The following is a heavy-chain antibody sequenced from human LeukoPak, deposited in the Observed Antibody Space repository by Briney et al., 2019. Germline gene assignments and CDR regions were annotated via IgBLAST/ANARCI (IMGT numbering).Heavy chain of an antibody. CDR3: ARDGPKRDGYNREDLYFDC. V-gene: IGHV4-59*01. Sequence: SETLSLTCTVSGGSFSSYYWSWIRQPPGKGLEWIGYIYYSGSTNYNPSLKSRVTISVDTSKNQFSLKLSSVTAADTAVYYCARDGPKRDGYNREDLYFDCWGQGTLVTVSS. J-gene: IGHJ4*02. CDR2: IYYSGST. CDR1: GGSFSSYY. D-gene: IGHD5-24*01.